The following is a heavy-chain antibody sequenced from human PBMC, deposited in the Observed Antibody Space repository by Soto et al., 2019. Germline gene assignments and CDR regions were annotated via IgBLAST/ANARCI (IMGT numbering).Heavy chain of an antibody. CDR1: GFTFSSYA. CDR2: ISYDGSNK. Sequence: PGRALRLSCAASGFTFSSYAMHSVRQAPGKGLEWVAVISYDGSNKYYADSVKGRFTISRDNSKNTLYLQMNSLRAEDTAVYYCARDRGGFDPWGLGTLVTVSS. V-gene: IGHV3-30-3*01. CDR3: ARDRGGFDP. J-gene: IGHJ5*02.